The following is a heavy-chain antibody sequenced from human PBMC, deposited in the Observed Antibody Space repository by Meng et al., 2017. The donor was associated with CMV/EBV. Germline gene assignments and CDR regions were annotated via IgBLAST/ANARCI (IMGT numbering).Heavy chain of an antibody. CDR2: INHSGRT. D-gene: IGHD3-10*01. J-gene: IGHJ4*02. CDR3: ARESMVRGED. V-gene: IGHV4-34*01. Sequence: HGQLQRWGAGLLRPSQTLSLTCAVYGGSFIGYYWSWIRQPPGKGLEWIGEINHSGRTNYNPSLKSRVTISVDTSKNQFSLKLSSVTAADTAVYYCARESMVRGEDWGQGTLVTVSS. CDR1: GGSFIGYY.